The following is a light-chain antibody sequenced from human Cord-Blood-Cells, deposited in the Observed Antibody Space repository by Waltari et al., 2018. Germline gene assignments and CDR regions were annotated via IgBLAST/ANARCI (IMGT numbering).Light chain of an antibody. CDR3: SSYTSSSTYV. V-gene: IGLV2-14*01. CDR2: DVS. J-gene: IGLJ1*01. CDR1: SSAVGGYNY. Sequence: QSALTQPASVYGSPGQSITIPCTGTSSAVGGYNYVSWYQQHPGNAPKLMIYDVSNRPSGVSNRFSGSKSGNTASLTISGLQAEDEADYYCSSYTSSSTYVFGTGTKVTVL.